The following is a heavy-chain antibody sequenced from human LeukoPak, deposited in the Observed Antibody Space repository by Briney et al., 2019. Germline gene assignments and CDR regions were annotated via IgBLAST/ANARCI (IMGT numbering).Heavy chain of an antibody. Sequence: ASVKVSCKVSGYTLTELSMHWVRQAPGKGLEWMGGFDPEDGETIYAQKFQGRVTMTEDTSTDTAYMELSSLRSEDTAVYYCATYAVPAAAYYYYYYVDVWGKGTTVTVSS. CDR2: FDPEDGET. D-gene: IGHD2-2*01. CDR3: ATYAVPAAAYYYYYYVDV. V-gene: IGHV1-24*01. CDR1: GYTLTELS. J-gene: IGHJ6*03.